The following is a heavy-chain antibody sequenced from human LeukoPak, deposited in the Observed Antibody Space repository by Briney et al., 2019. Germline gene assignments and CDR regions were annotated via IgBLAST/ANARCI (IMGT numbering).Heavy chain of an antibody. Sequence: ASVKVSCEASGYTFTGYYMHWVRQAPGQGLEWMGWINPNSGGTNYAQKFQGRVTMTRDTSISTAYMELSRLRSDDTAVYYCAATSPAIVGATSDAFDIWGQGTMVTVSS. V-gene: IGHV1-2*02. CDR2: INPNSGGT. CDR3: AATSPAIVGATSDAFDI. CDR1: GYTFTGYY. D-gene: IGHD1-26*01. J-gene: IGHJ3*02.